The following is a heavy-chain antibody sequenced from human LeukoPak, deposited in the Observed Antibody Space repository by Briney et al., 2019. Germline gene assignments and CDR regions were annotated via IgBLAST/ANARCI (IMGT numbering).Heavy chain of an antibody. Sequence: ASVKVSCKASGYTFTSYGISWVRQAPGQGLEWMGWISAYNGNTNYAQKLQGRVTMTTDTSTSTAYMELRSLRSDDTAVYYCASGNLTPAGLPPFDYWGQGTLVTVSS. CDR1: GYTFTSYG. CDR3: ASGNLTPAGLPPFDY. J-gene: IGHJ4*02. D-gene: IGHD4-11*01. CDR2: ISAYNGNT. V-gene: IGHV1-18*01.